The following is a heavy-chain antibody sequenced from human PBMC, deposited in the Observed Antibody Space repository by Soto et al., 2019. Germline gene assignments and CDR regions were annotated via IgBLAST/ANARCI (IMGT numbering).Heavy chain of an antibody. D-gene: IGHD6-13*01. CDR1: GYTFTNYY. CDR2: INPRGGRT. J-gene: IGHJ6*02. Sequence: ASVKVSCKASGYTFTNYYMHWVRQAPGQGLEWMGMINPRGGRTTYPQKFQGRVTITRDTSASTAYMELSSLRAEDTAVYYCARGLRVYSSSWYRGEGYYGMDVWGQGTTVTVSS. V-gene: IGHV1-46*01. CDR3: ARGLRVYSSSWYRGEGYYGMDV.